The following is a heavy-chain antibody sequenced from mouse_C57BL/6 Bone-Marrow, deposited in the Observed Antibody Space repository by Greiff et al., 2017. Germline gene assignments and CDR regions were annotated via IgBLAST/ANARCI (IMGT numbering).Heavy chain of an antibody. CDR3: ARLRSCAF. V-gene: IGHV1-81*01. J-gene: IGHJ3*01. CDR2: ISPRSGNT. CDR1: GYTFTSYG. Sequence: VQLQQSGAELARPGASVKLSCKASGYTFTSYGIGWVKQRTGQGLEWIGEISPRSGNTYYNEKFKGKATLTADKSSSTAYMELRSLTSEDAAVYFCARLRSCAFWGQGTLVTVSA. D-gene: IGHD1-1*01.